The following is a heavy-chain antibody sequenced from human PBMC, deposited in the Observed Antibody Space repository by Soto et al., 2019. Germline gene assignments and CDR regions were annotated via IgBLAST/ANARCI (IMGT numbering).Heavy chain of an antibody. CDR2: ISYDGSNK. CDR3: ARQVVVVAATYYYYYGMDV. CDR1: GFTFSSYG. V-gene: IGHV3-30*03. J-gene: IGHJ6*02. D-gene: IGHD2-15*01. Sequence: QVQLVESGGGVVQPGRSLRLSCAASGFTFSSYGMHWVRQAPGKGLEWVAVISYDGSNKYYADSVKGRFTISRDNSKNTLYLQMNSLRAEDTAVYYCARQVVVVAATYYYYYGMDVWGQGTTVTVSS.